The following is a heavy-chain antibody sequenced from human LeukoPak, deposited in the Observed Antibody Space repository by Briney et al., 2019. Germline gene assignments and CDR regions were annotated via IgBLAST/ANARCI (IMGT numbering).Heavy chain of an antibody. V-gene: IGHV3-21*05. CDR3: ARTLYGDYVDY. CDR1: GFTFSSYE. Sequence: GGSLRLSCAASGFTFSSYEMNWVRQAPGKGLEWVSYINTNTAYTNYADSVKGRFTISRDNAKHSLYLQMNSLRAEDTAVYYCARTLYGDYVDYWGQGTLVTVSS. J-gene: IGHJ4*02. D-gene: IGHD4-17*01. CDR2: INTNTAYT.